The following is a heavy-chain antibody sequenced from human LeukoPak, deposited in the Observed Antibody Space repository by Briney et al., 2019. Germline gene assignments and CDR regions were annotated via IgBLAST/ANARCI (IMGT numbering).Heavy chain of an antibody. D-gene: IGHD2-2*01. CDR2: IGGSGGST. CDR3: AKDLTLVSPAALYEAFDI. Sequence: GGSLRLSCAASGLTFSSYAMSWFRQAPGKGLEGVPAIGGSGGSTYYADSVKGRFTISRDNSKNTLYLQMNSLRAEDTAVYYCAKDLTLVSPAALYEAFDIWGQGTMVTVSS. V-gene: IGHV3-23*01. CDR1: GLTFSSYA. J-gene: IGHJ3*02.